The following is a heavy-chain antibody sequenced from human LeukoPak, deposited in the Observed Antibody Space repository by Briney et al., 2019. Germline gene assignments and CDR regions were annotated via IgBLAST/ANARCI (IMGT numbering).Heavy chain of an antibody. CDR1: GGSISSYY. J-gene: IGHJ6*02. D-gene: IGHD6-13*01. CDR3: ARTDEGIAAAVNYYYGMDV. CDR2: IYYSGST. Sequence: SETLSLTCTDSGGSISSYYWSWIRQPPGKGLEWIGYIYYSGSTNYNPSLKSRVTISVDTSKNQFSLKLSSVTAADTAVYYCARTDEGIAAAVNYYYGMDVWGQGTTVTVSS. V-gene: IGHV4-59*08.